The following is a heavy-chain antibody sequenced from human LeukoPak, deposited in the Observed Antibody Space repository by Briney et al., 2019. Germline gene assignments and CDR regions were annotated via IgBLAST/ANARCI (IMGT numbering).Heavy chain of an antibody. CDR2: IYNSGTT. CDR3: AKSFSETERATITAY. V-gene: IGHV4-59*01. CDR1: GGSISSYG. J-gene: IGHJ4*02. Sequence: SETLSLTCTVSGGSISSYGWSWIRQPAGKGLEYIGYIYNSGTTNYNPSLKSRVTISVDASKNQFSLKLSSVTAADTAIYYCAKSFSETERATITAYWGQGTLVTVSS. D-gene: IGHD5-24*01.